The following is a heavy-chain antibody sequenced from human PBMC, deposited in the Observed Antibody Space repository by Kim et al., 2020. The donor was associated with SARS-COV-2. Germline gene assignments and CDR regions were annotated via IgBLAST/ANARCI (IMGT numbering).Heavy chain of an antibody. CDR1: GGSFSSNY. V-gene: IGHV4-34*01. D-gene: IGHD3-16*02. CDR3: ARLLSIRYRYIGTFVDY. CDR2: RNHTDST. J-gene: IGHJ4*01. Sequence: SETLSLTCTVYGGSFSSNYCCWGRHRPVKGLERVWIRNHTDSTNYNPYPYIQITIAVATAKYQYSLNLSSVTAADTASDVCARLLSIRYRYIGTFVDYWG.